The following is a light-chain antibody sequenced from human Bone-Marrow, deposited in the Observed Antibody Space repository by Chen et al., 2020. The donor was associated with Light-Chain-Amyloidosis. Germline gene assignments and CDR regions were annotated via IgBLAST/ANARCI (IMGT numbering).Light chain of an antibody. Sequence: EIVLTQSPGTLSLSPGEGANLSCRASQTISSNYLTWYQQKFGQAPRLLIYGSSSRATGIPDRVTGSESGTDFTLTINRLEPEDFAMYYCQQYGTSPLTFGGGTKVEIK. CDR1: QTISSNY. V-gene: IGKV3-20*01. J-gene: IGKJ4*01. CDR2: GSS. CDR3: QQYGTSPLT.